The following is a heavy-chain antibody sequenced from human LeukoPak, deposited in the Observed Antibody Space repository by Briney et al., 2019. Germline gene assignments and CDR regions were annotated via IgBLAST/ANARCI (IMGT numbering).Heavy chain of an antibody. V-gene: IGHV4-61*01. CDR3: ARNSSTINYNGSGSYDY. CDR1: GGSVSSGSYY. D-gene: IGHD3-10*01. J-gene: IGHJ4*02. Sequence: SETLSLTCTVSGGSVSSGSYYWGWIRQPPGKGLEWIGYIYYSGSTNYNPSLKSRVTISVDTSKNQFSLKLSSVTAADTAVYYCARNSSTINYNGSGSYDYWGQGTLVTVSS. CDR2: IYYSGST.